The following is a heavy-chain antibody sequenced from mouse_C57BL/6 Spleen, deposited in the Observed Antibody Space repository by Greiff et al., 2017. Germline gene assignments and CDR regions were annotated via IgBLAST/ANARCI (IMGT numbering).Heavy chain of an antibody. CDR2: ISYDGSN. CDR3: ARGYYYGSSQGAMDY. CDR1: GYSITSGYY. V-gene: IGHV3-6*01. J-gene: IGHJ4*01. Sequence: EVKLMESGPGLVKPSQSLSLTCSVTGYSITSGYYWNWIRQFPGNKLEWMGYISYDGSNNYNPSLKNRISITRDTSKNQFFLKLNSVTTEDTATYYCARGYYYGSSQGAMDYWGQGTSVTVSS. D-gene: IGHD1-1*01.